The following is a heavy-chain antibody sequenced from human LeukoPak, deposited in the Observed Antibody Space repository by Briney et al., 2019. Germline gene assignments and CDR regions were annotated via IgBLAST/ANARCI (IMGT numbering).Heavy chain of an antibody. CDR1: GSIFSSYS. CDR2: VDCGGSTT. CDR3: LKGATKNTRHFDP. D-gene: IGHD1/OR15-1a*01. Sequence: GGSVSLLCVPSGSIFSSYSMGWVRQAPGKGLECLSLVDCGGSTTYFVDSVNGRFTMSRNNIKNSLYLRMYRLRTEDTDVYYCLKGATKNTRHFDPWGQGAPVTVSS. J-gene: IGHJ5*02. V-gene: IGHV3-23*03.